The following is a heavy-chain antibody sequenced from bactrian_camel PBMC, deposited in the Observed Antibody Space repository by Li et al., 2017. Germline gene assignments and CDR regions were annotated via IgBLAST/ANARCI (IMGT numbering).Heavy chain of an antibody. CDR2: IDTSGHRT. D-gene: IGHD2*01. J-gene: IGHJ4*01. V-gene: IGHV3S53*01. CDR3: AAEEYCGGSWDLPVNYNY. CDR1: GYYEGLHC. Sequence: VQLVESGGGSVQAGQSLRLSCVASGYYEGLHCMAWFRQGLGNKREGVAMIDTSGHRTYYADSVNGRFTVSQDHAKNTVHLQMNSLKPEDSSMYYCAAEEYCGGSWDLPVNYNYWGQGTQVTVS.